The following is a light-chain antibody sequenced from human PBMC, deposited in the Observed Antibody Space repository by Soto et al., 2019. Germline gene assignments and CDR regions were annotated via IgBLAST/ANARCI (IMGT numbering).Light chain of an antibody. CDR3: QHYGLSPFT. CDR1: QSVSSNY. CDR2: GAS. Sequence: EIVLTQSPGTLSLSPGESATLSCRASQSVSSNYFAWYQQKPGQAPRLLIFGASSRATGIPHRFSGHGSGTNFTLTISRLEPEDVAVYYCQHYGLSPFTFGPGTKVDVK. V-gene: IGKV3-20*01. J-gene: IGKJ3*01.